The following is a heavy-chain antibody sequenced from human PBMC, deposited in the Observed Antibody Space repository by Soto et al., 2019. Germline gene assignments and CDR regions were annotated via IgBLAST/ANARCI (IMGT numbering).Heavy chain of an antibody. V-gene: IGHV6-1*01. CDR3: LRVDWNDAGS. Sequence: SQTRSLPCAISGDSVSSPSATWDLIRQSPSRGLEWLGRTRYTSKWSYEYALSVKGRITISPDTSKNHFSLQLDSVTPEDTAVYYCLRVDWNDAGSWGQGTLVTVS. CDR2: TRYTSKWSY. D-gene: IGHD1-1*01. J-gene: IGHJ5*02. CDR1: GDSVSSPSAT.